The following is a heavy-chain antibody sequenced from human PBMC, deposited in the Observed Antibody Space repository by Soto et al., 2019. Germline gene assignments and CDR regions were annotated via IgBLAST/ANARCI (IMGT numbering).Heavy chain of an antibody. D-gene: IGHD3-22*01. Sequence: GGSLRLSCEASGFTFSNYAMNWVRQAPGKGLEWVSSITGSGGSTYYADSVKGRFTISRDNSKNTLYLQMNSLRDEDTAVYYCANGFDSSGYLPRGRYWGQGTLVTVSS. J-gene: IGHJ4*02. CDR1: GFTFSNYA. CDR2: ITGSGGST. CDR3: ANGFDSSGYLPRGRY. V-gene: IGHV3-23*01.